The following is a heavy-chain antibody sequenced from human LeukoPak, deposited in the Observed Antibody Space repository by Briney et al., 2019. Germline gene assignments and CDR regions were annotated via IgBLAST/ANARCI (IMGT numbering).Heavy chain of an antibody. J-gene: IGHJ3*02. V-gene: IGHV3-9*01. D-gene: IGHD3-22*01. Sequence: LRLSCAASGFTFDDYAMHWVRQAPGKGLEWVSSISWNSGSIGYADSVKGRFTISRDNAKNSLYLQMNSLRAEDTALYYCAKDRRGYFDAFDIWGQGTMVTVSS. CDR1: GFTFDDYA. CDR3: AKDRRGYFDAFDI. CDR2: ISWNSGSI.